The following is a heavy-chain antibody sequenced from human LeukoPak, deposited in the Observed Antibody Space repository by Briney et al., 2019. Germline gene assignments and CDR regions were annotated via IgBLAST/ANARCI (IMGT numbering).Heavy chain of an antibody. CDR3: AKSGEVVVAASLDY. J-gene: IGHJ4*02. D-gene: IGHD2-15*01. Sequence: GGSLRLSCAASGFTFDDYAMHWVRQAPGKGLEWVSGIRWNSGSIGYADSVKGRFTISRDNAKNSLYLQMNSLRAEDTALYYCAKSGEVVVAASLDYWGQGTLVTVSS. V-gene: IGHV3-9*01. CDR1: GFTFDDYA. CDR2: IRWNSGSI.